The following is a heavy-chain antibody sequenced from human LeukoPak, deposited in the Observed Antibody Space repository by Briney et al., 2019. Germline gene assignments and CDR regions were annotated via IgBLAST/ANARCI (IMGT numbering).Heavy chain of an antibody. CDR2: INPSGGST. CDR3: AVPWSGYVLDY. Sequence: GASVKVSCKASGYTFTSYYMHWVRQAPGQGLEWMGIINPSGGSTSYAQKFQGRVTMTRDTSTSTVYMELSSLRSEDTAVYHCAVPWSGYVLDYWGQGTLVTVSS. D-gene: IGHD3-3*01. V-gene: IGHV1-46*01. J-gene: IGHJ4*02. CDR1: GYTFTSYY.